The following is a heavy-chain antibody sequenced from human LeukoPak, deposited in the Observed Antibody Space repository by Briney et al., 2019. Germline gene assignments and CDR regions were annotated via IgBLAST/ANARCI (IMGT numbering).Heavy chain of an antibody. D-gene: IGHD4/OR15-4a*01. Sequence: PGESLRLSCAASGFTVSSNYMNWVRQAPGKGLEWLSVMYSGGGTCYADSVKGRFTISRDNSENTLYLQMNNLTPEDTAVYYCARGTRPMVNYYYFYGLDVWGQGTTVTVSS. CDR1: GFTVSSNY. CDR3: ARGTRPMVNYYYFYGLDV. CDR2: MYSGGGT. V-gene: IGHV3-66*01. J-gene: IGHJ6*02.